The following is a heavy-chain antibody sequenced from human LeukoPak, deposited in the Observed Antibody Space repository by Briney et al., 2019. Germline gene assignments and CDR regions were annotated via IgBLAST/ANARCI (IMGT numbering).Heavy chain of an antibody. V-gene: IGHV1-46*01. J-gene: IGHJ4*02. CDR1: GYTVTSYY. Sequence: GASVKVSCKASGYTVTSYYIDWVRQAPGQGLEWMGVINPSGGSTRYAQKFQGRVTMTGDPSTRTVYMELSSLTSDDTAVYYCARGTTDAYWGQRTPVTVSS. CDR2: INPSGGST. CDR3: ARGTTDAY. D-gene: IGHD1-1*01.